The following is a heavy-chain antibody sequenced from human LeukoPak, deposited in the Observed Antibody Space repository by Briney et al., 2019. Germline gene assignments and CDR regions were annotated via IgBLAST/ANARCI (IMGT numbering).Heavy chain of an antibody. CDR1: GGTFSSYA. CDR2: IIPIFGTA. CDR3: ARIRGSSSSRTTYYFDY. J-gene: IGHJ4*02. D-gene: IGHD6-6*01. V-gene: IGHV1-69*13. Sequence: SVKVSCKASGGTFSSYAISWVRQAPGQGLEWMGGIIPIFGTANYAQEFQGRVTITADESTSTAYMELSSLRSEDTAVYYCARIRGSSSSRTTYYFDYWGQGTLVTVSS.